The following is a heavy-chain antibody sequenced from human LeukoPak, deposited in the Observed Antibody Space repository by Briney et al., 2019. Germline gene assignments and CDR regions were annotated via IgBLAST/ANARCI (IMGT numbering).Heavy chain of an antibody. CDR3: ARGRGTFDY. CDR2: INHSGST. D-gene: IGHD1-1*01. CDR1: GGSFRGYY. J-gene: IGHJ4*02. V-gene: IGHV4-34*01. Sequence: SETLSLTCAVYGGSFRGYYWSWIRQPPGKGLEWIGEINHSGSTNYNPSLKSRVTISVDTSKNQFSLKLSSVTAADTAVYYCARGRGTFDYWGQGTLVIVSS.